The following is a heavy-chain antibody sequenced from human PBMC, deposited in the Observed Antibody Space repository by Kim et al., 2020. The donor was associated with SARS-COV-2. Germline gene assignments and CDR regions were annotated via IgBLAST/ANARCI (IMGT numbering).Heavy chain of an antibody. D-gene: IGHD4-17*01. V-gene: IGHV3-21*01. CDR2: ISSSSSYI. CDR3: ARDLGYGDYVYYYYGMDV. CDR1: GFTFSSYS. Sequence: GGSLRLSCAASGFTFSSYSMNWVRQAPGKGLEWVSSISSSSSYIYYADSVKGRFTISRDNAKNSLYLQMNSLRAEDTAVYYCARDLGYGDYVYYYYGMDVWGQGTTVTVSS. J-gene: IGHJ6*02.